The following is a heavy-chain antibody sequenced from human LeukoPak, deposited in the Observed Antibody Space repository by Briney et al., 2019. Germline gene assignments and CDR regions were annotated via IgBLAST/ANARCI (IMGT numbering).Heavy chain of an antibody. J-gene: IGHJ3*02. CDR3: ARDTFTLIVNHAFDI. CDR2: IYYSGST. Sequence: SETLSLTCTVSGASISSYYWSWIRQPPGKGLGCIWDIYYSGSTDYNPSLKSRVTTSVDTSKNQFSLKPSSVTGADTAVYYCARDTFTLIVNHAFDIWGQGTMVTVSS. V-gene: IGHV4-59*12. D-gene: IGHD3-22*01. CDR1: GASISSYY.